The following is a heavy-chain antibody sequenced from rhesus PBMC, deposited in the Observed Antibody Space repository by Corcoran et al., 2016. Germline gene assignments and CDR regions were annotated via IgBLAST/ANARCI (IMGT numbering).Heavy chain of an antibody. J-gene: IGHJ4*01. CDR1: GGSISSSY. D-gene: IGHD6-25*01. CDR3: ARPYSGSWTLFDY. CDR2: IYGSGSST. Sequence: QLQLQESGPGLVKPSETLSVTCAVSGGSISSSYWSWIRQAPGKGLEWIGYIYGSGSSTNYNPSLTSPVTLSVDTSKTQLSLKLSSVTTADTAVYYCARPYSGSWTLFDYWGQGVLVTVSS. V-gene: IGHV4-169*01.